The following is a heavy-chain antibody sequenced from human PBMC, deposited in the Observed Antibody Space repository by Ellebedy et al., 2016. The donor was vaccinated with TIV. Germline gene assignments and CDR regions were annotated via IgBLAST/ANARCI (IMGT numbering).Heavy chain of an antibody. CDR2: MNQDGSQK. D-gene: IGHD4-17*01. Sequence: GESLKISCGASGFSFRSYWMTWVRQAPGKGLEWVANMNQDGSQKYYVDSVKGRFTISRDNAKNSLYLQMNSLRIEDTAVYYCARDGSYGDYRSPTHAFEIWGRGTTVTVSS. J-gene: IGHJ3*02. CDR3: ARDGSYGDYRSPTHAFEI. V-gene: IGHV3-7*01. CDR1: GFSFRSYW.